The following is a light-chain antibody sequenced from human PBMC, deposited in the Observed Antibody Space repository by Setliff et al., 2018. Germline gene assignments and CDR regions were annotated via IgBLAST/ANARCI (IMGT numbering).Light chain of an antibody. CDR3: GAYAGSSKKI. J-gene: IGLJ1*01. V-gene: IGLV2-8*01. CDR1: SSDIGDYNY. CDR2: DVD. Sequence: HSALGQPPSASGSPGQSVTISCTGTSSDIGDYNYVSWYQHHPGKAPKLLIYDVDKRPSGVPDRFSGSKSGNTASLTVSGLQADDEADYYCGAYAGSSKKIFGTGTKVTVL.